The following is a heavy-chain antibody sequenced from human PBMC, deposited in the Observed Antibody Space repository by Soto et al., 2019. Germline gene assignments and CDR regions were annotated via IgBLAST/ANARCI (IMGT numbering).Heavy chain of an antibody. CDR2: IIPIFGTA. CDR1: GGTFSSYA. J-gene: IGHJ4*02. Sequence: GASVKVSCKASGGTFSSYAISWVRQAPGQGLEWMGGIIPIFGTANYAQKFQGRVTITADESTSTAYMELSSLRSEDTTVYYCALYYDSSGYYVSGFDYWGQGTLVTVSS. V-gene: IGHV1-69*13. CDR3: ALYYDSSGYYVSGFDY. D-gene: IGHD3-22*01.